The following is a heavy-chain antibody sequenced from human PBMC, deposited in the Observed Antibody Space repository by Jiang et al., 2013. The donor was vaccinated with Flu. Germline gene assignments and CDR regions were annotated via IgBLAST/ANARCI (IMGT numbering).Heavy chain of an antibody. J-gene: IGHJ1*01. CDR3: ARDLSRDGYNLAEYFQH. CDR1: GYTFTSYG. D-gene: IGHD5-24*01. CDR2: ISAYNGNT. Sequence: KASGYTFTSYGISWVRQAPGQGLEWMGWISAYNGNTNYAQKLQGRVTMTTDTSTSTAYMELRSLRSDDTAVYYCARDLSRDGYNLAEYFQHWGQGTLVTVSS. V-gene: IGHV1-18*01.